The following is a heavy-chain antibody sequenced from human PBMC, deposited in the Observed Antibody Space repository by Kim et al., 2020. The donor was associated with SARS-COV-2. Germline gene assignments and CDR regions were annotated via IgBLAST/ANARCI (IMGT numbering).Heavy chain of an antibody. CDR1: GDSVSTVSTV. CDR2: TYHESKWYN. CDR3: ASYPSGTRGAFDV. D-gene: IGHD6-13*01. Sequence: SQTLSLTCAISGDSVSTVSTVWNWIRQSPSRGLEWLGRTYHESKWYNDYAVSVKSRITISPDTSKNQFSLQLNSVTPEDTAVYFCASYPSGTRGAFDVWGQGTMVTVSS. J-gene: IGHJ3*01. V-gene: IGHV6-1*01.